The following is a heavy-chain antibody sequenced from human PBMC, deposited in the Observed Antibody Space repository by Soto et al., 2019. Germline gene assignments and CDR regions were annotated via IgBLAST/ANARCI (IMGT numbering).Heavy chain of an antibody. CDR3: AKDAYGSGWFGPPEH. D-gene: IGHD6-19*01. Sequence: QVQLVDSGGGVVQPGRSLRLSCAASGFTFNTYGMHWVRQAPGQGLEWVALISYNGRSQYYADSVKGRFTISRDNSNNTLVPPMNNLRLEDTAIYYCAKDAYGSGWFGPPEHWGQGTLVIVSS. J-gene: IGHJ4*02. V-gene: IGHV3-30*18. CDR1: GFTFNTYG. CDR2: ISYNGRSQ.